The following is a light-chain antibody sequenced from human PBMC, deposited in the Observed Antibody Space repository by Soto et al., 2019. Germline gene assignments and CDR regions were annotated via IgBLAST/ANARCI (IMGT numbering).Light chain of an antibody. CDR1: QSISTW. CDR2: DAS. J-gene: IGKJ4*01. Sequence: DIQMTQSPSTLSASAGDRVTIICRASQSISTWLAWYQQKPGKAPQLLIYDASTLESGVPSRFSGSGSGTEFTLTITSLQPDDFATYYCQQYNSYSLTFXGGTKVDIK. V-gene: IGKV1-5*02. CDR3: QQYNSYSLT.